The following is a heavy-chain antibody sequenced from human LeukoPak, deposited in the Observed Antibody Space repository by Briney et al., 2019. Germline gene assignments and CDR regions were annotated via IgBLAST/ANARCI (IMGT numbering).Heavy chain of an antibody. CDR3: ARDGRHFAFEYFDY. Sequence: GGSLRLSCAASGFTFSNAWMSWVRQAPGKGLEWVGRIKSKTDGGTTDYAAPVKGRFTISRDDSKNTLYLQMNSLRAEDTAVYYCARDGRHFAFEYFDYWGQGTLVTVSS. CDR2: IKSKTDGGTT. J-gene: IGHJ4*02. CDR1: GFTFSNAW. V-gene: IGHV3-15*01. D-gene: IGHD3-9*01.